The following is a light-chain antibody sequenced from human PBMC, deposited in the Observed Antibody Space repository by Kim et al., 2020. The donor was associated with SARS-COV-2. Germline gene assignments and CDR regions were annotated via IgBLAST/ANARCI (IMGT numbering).Light chain of an antibody. CDR1: QDIRND. Sequence: ASGGDKVTITCRASQDIRNDLGWYQQNPGRAPKRLIYGASSLQSGVPSRFSGSGSGTEFTLTISSVQPEDFATYFCLQHSTYPITFGQETRLEIK. CDR2: GAS. CDR3: LQHSTYPIT. V-gene: IGKV1-17*01. J-gene: IGKJ5*01.